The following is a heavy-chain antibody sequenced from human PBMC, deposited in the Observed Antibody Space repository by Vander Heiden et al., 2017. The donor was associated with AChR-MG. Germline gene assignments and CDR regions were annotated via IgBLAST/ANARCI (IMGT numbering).Heavy chain of an antibody. J-gene: IGHJ6*03. CDR3: ARTEYQLPLYYYYMDV. D-gene: IGHD2-2*01. Sequence: QVQLVQSGAEVKKPGSSVKVSCTASGGTFSSYAISWVRQAPGQGLEWMGGISPIFGTANYAQKFQGRVTITADKSTSTAYMELSSLRSEDTAVYYCARTEYQLPLYYYYMDVWGKGTTVTVSS. CDR1: GGTFSSYA. CDR2: ISPIFGTA. V-gene: IGHV1-69*06.